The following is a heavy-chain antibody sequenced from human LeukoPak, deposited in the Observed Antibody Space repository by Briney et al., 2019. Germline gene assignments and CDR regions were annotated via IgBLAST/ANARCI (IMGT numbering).Heavy chain of an antibody. CDR3: ARERVSALDY. Sequence: PGGSLRLSCAASGFTFDDYGMNWVRQAPGKGLEWVSYISSSGSTIYYADSVKGRFTISRDNAKNSLYLQMNSLRAEDTAVYYCARERVSALDYWGQGTLVTVSS. CDR2: ISSSGSTI. J-gene: IGHJ4*02. V-gene: IGHV3-48*03. CDR1: GFTFDDYG.